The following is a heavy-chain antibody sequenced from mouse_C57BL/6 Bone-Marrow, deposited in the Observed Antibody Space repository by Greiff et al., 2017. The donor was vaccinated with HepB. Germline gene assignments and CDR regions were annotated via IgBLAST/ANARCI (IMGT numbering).Heavy chain of an antibody. V-gene: IGHV1-50*01. Sequence: QVHVKQPGAELVKPGASVKLSCKASGYTFTSYWMQWVKQRPGQGLEWIGEIDPSDSYTNYNQKFKGKATLTVDTSSSTAYMQLSSLTSEDSAVYYCARGYGPPFAYWGQGTLVTVSA. CDR1: GYTFTSYW. D-gene: IGHD1-1*01. CDR3: ARGYGPPFAY. CDR2: IDPSDSYT. J-gene: IGHJ3*01.